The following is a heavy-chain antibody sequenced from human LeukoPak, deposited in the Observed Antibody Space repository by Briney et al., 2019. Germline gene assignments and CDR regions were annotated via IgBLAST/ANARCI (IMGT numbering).Heavy chain of an antibody. V-gene: IGHV4-34*01. CDR2: INDSGST. D-gene: IGHD7-27*01. J-gene: IGHJ6*03. CDR1: GGSFSGYY. Sequence: SETLSLTCAVYGGSFSGYYWRWIRQSPGKGLEWIGEINDSGSTNYDPSLKSRVTISVDTSKNQISLKLTSVTAAGTAVYYCARVAGDPIYYYYYMDVWGKGTTVTVSS. CDR3: ARVAGDPIYYYYYMDV.